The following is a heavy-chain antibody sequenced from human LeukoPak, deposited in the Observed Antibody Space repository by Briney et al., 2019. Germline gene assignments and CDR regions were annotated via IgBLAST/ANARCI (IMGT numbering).Heavy chain of an antibody. Sequence: GRSLRLSCAASGFTFSSYGIHWVRQAPGKGLEWGALISYDGSNKYYADSVTGRFTISRDNSKNTLYLQMNSLRAEDTAVYYCAKDREISGSYYFDYWGQGTLVTVSS. V-gene: IGHV3-30*18. CDR3: AKDREISGSYYFDY. CDR1: GFTFSSYG. CDR2: ISYDGSNK. J-gene: IGHJ4*02. D-gene: IGHD1-26*01.